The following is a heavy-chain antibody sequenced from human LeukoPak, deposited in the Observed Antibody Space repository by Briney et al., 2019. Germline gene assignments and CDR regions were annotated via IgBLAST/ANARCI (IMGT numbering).Heavy chain of an antibody. Sequence: SETLSLTCTVSGGSISSYYWSWLRQPPGKGLEWIGYIYYSGSTNYNPSLKSRVTISVDTSKNQFSLKLSSVTAADTAVYYCARARGSRSYYYYGMDVWGQGTTVTVSS. J-gene: IGHJ6*02. D-gene: IGHD3-10*01. V-gene: IGHV4-59*01. CDR2: IYYSGST. CDR1: GGSISSYY. CDR3: ARARGSRSYYYYGMDV.